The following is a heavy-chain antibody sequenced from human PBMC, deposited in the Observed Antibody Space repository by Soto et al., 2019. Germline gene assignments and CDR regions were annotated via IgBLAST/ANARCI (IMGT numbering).Heavy chain of an antibody. V-gene: IGHV1-69*12. CDR1: GGTFSSYA. D-gene: IGHD2-15*01. CDR3: AREPLGGYRALFS. J-gene: IGHJ5*02. CDR2: IPPMFGTA. Sequence: QVQLVQSGAEVKKPGSSVKVSCKAFGGTFSSYALSWVRQAPGPGLAWMGGIPPMFGTANYAQQFQGRVTITADEATSTAYMALSSLRSEDTAVYYCAREPLGGYRALFSWGQGTVVTVSP.